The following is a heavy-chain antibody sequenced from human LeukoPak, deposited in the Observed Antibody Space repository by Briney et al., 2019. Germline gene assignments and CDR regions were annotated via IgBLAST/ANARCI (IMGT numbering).Heavy chain of an antibody. D-gene: IGHD5-18*01. J-gene: IGHJ4*02. V-gene: IGHV3-33*01. CDR3: ARTPGREIAMAYFVY. Sequence: GGSLRLSCEASGFNFDSYGMQWVRQAPGKGLEWVAVIWYDGSNKYYTDSVKGRFSISRDNSKNTLYLQMSSLRAEDTAVYYCARTPGREIAMAYFVYWGQGTLVTVSS. CDR1: GFNFDSYG. CDR2: IWYDGSNK.